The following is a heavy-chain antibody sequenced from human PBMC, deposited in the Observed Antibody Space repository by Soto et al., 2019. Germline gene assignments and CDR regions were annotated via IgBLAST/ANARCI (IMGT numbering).Heavy chain of an antibody. D-gene: IGHD6-13*01. CDR3: ARDLAAADY. J-gene: IGHJ4*02. V-gene: IGHV1-46*04. Sequence: QVQLVQSGTEEKKPGASVKISCKTSGYIFINYYIHWVRQAPGQGLEWVALFNPMSGSTNYAQKWQGRVTVTSDTSTSTVYMELSSLISEDTAVYYCARDLAAADYWGQGTLVSVSS. CDR2: FNPMSGST. CDR1: GYIFINYY.